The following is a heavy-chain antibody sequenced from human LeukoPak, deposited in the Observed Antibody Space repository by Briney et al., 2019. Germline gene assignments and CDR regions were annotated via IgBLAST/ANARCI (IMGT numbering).Heavy chain of an antibody. D-gene: IGHD6-13*01. CDR2: IIPIFDTA. CDR1: GGTFSSYA. V-gene: IGHV1-69*06. CDR3: ARDPTYSSSWADSS. Sequence: ASVKVSCKASGGTFSSYAISWVRQAPGQGLEWMGGIIPIFDTANYAQKFQGRVTITADKSTSTAYMELSSLRSEDTAVYYCARDPTYSSSWADSSWGQGTLVTVSS. J-gene: IGHJ4*02.